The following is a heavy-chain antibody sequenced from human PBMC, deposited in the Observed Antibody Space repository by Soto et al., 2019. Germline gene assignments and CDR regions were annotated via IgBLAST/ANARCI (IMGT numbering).Heavy chain of an antibody. J-gene: IGHJ6*03. Sequence: GGSLRLSCAASGFTFSSYAMSWVRQAPGKGLEWVSAISGSGGSTYYADSVKGRFTISRDNSKNTLYLQMNSLRAEDTAVYYCAKEGRYCSSTSCWTPPVYYYYYMDVWGKGTTVTVSS. D-gene: IGHD2-2*01. CDR3: AKEGRYCSSTSCWTPPVYYYYYMDV. V-gene: IGHV3-23*01. CDR2: ISGSGGST. CDR1: GFTFSSYA.